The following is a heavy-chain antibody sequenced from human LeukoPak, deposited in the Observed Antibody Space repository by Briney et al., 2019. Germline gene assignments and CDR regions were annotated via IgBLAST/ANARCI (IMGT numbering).Heavy chain of an antibody. J-gene: IGHJ4*02. CDR2: IYPGDSDT. CDR1: RCGVTDYR. CDR3: AGRGRRIAVDF. V-gene: IGHV5-51*01. D-gene: IGHD6-19*01. Sequence: ESLKIYSMDSRCGVTDYRIRWARQMPGKGLEWMGIIYPGDSDTRYSPSFQGQVTISADKSISTAYLQWSSLKASNTAMYYCAGRGRRIAVDFWGQGTLVTVSS.